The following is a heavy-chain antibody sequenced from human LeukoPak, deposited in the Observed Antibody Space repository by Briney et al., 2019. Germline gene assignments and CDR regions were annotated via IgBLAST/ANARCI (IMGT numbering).Heavy chain of an antibody. CDR1: GYPFTNYW. CDR2: IYPGDSDT. CDR3: ARLGGSDDYVYFDY. V-gene: IGHV5-51*01. J-gene: IGHJ4*02. D-gene: IGHD4-17*01. Sequence: GESLKISCKGFGYPFTNYWIGWVRQMPGEGLEWMGIIYPGDSDTRYSPSFQGQVTISADKSITTAYLQWSSLKASDTAMYYCARLGGSDDYVYFDYWGQGTLVTVSS.